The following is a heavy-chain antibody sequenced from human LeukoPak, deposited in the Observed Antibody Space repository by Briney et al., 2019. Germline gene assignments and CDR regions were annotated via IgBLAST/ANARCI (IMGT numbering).Heavy chain of an antibody. CDR2: IIPIFGTA. J-gene: IGHJ4*02. CDR3: ARDDEDRTTVTKKKGAPKGYFDY. Sequence: WASVKVSCKASGGTFSSYAISWVRQAPGQGLEWMGGIIPIFGTANYAQKFQGRVTITADESTSTAYMELSSLRSEDMAVYYCARDDEDRTTVTKKKGAPKGYFDYWGQGTLVTVSS. CDR1: GGTFSSYA. D-gene: IGHD4-17*01. V-gene: IGHV1-69*13.